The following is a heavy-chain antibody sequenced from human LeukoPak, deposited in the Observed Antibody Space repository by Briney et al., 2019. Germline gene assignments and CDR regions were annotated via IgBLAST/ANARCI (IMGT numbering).Heavy chain of an antibody. CDR1: GFTFSSYG. Sequence: PGRSLRLSCAASGFTFSSYGMHWVRQAPGKGLEWVAVISYDGSNKYYADSAKGRFTISRDNSKNTLYLQMNSLRAEDTAVYYCANIPHYSGSYYAGIKRDYWGQGTLVTVSS. CDR3: ANIPHYSGSYYAGIKRDY. CDR2: ISYDGSNK. J-gene: IGHJ4*02. V-gene: IGHV3-30*18. D-gene: IGHD1-26*01.